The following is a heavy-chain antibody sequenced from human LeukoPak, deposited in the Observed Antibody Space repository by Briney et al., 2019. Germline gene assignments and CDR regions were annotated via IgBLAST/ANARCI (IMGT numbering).Heavy chain of an antibody. Sequence: PSETLSLTCAVYGGSFSGYYWSWIRQPPGKGLEWIGEINHSGSTNYNPSLKSRASISVDTSKNQFSLKLSSVTAADTAVYYCARAPGRPAAVFDYWGQGTLVTVSP. V-gene: IGHV4-34*01. J-gene: IGHJ4*02. CDR1: GGSFSGYY. CDR3: ARAPGRPAAVFDY. CDR2: INHSGST. D-gene: IGHD2-2*01.